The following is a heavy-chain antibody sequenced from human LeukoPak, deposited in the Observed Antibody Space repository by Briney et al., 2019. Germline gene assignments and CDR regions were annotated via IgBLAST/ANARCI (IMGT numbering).Heavy chain of an antibody. V-gene: IGHV1-18*01. CDR2: ISAYIGNT. D-gene: IGHD5-18*01. Sequence: ASVNVSCKASGYTFTSNVIAWVRQAPGQGLEWMGWISAYIGNTKYAQKLQGRDTMTTDTSTSTAYMELRSLRSDDTAVYYCARGSGQLWLTEIDYWGQGTLVTVSS. CDR3: ARGSGQLWLTEIDY. CDR1: GYTFTSNV. J-gene: IGHJ4*02.